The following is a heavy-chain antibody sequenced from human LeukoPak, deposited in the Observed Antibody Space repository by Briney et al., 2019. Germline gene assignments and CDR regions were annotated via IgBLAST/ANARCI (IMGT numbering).Heavy chain of an antibody. V-gene: IGHV4-39*01. CDR2: TFYSGST. CDR1: GDSISSSSYY. CDR3: XXQXLXXXYF. J-gene: IGHJ4*02. Sequence: SXTLSXXCTVSGDSISSSSYYWEWLRQPPGKGLEWIGSTFYSGSTYYNPSLKSRVTISVDMSKKQFSLKLRSVTAADTAFYYCXXQXLXXXYFWGQGTXVTVSS.